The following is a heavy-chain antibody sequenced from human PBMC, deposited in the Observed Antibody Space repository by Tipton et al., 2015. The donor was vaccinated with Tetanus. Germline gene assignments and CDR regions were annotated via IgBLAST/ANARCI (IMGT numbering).Heavy chain of an antibody. D-gene: IGHD2-15*01. CDR2: IFPQFGTS. V-gene: IGHV1-69*06. Sequence: QSGAEVKKPGSSMRLSCKASGNTFSSSTLGWVRQAPGQGLEWIGGIFPQFGTSNYAPEFQDRVTMPADTSTGTVYMELRSLISDGTAVYFCVRPYRCCSGGSCFLALDSWGQGTLITVSS. J-gene: IGHJ4*02. CDR3: VRPYRCCSGGSCFLALDS. CDR1: GNTFSSST.